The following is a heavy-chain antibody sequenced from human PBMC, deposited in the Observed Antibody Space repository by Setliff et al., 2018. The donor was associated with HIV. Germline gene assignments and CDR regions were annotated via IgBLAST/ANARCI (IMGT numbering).Heavy chain of an antibody. CDR3: ARGRGDIVLLVYTYPPDY. Sequence: NPSETLSLTCTVSGGSISSGNYYWNWIRQPAGKGLEWIGHIYASGSTNYNPSLKSRVTISVDTSKNHFSLKLSSVTAADTAVYYCARGRGDIVLLVYTYPPDYWGQGKLVTVSS. D-gene: IGHD2-8*02. CDR1: GGSISSGNYY. J-gene: IGHJ4*02. CDR2: IYASGST. V-gene: IGHV4-61*09.